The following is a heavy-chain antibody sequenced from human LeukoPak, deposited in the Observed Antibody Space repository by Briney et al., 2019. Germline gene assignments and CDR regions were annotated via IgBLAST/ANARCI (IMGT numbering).Heavy chain of an antibody. CDR3: ARGPFIVVVPAAKVWFDP. Sequence: SETLSLTCAVSGYSISSGYYWGWIRQPPGKGLEWIGSIYYSGSTYYNPSLKSRVTISVDTSKNQFSLKLSSVTAADTAVYYCARGPFIVVVPAAKVWFDPWGQGTLVTVSS. D-gene: IGHD2-2*01. CDR2: IYYSGST. V-gene: IGHV4-38-2*01. J-gene: IGHJ5*02. CDR1: GYSISSGYY.